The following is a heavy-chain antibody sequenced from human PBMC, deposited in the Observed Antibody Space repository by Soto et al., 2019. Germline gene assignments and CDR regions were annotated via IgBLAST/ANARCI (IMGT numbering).Heavy chain of an antibody. CDR3: ARGEQLELRAFDP. CDR1: GGSFSGYY. V-gene: IGHV4-34*01. Sequence: QVQLQQWGAGLLKPSETLSLTCAVYGGSFSGYYWSWIRQPPGKGLEWIGEINHSGSTNYNPSLKSRVTISVDTSKNQFSLTLSSVTAADTAVYYCARGEQLELRAFDPWGQGTLVTVSS. CDR2: INHSGST. J-gene: IGHJ5*02. D-gene: IGHD1-1*01.